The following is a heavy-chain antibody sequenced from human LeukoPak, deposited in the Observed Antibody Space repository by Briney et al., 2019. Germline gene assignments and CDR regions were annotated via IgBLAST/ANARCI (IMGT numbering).Heavy chain of an antibody. Sequence: ASVKVSCKASGFTFTGYYIHWVRQAPGQGLEWMGWINPNSGGTNYAQKFQGRVTMTRDTSISTAYMELSRLRSDDTAVYYCARVGVVPAAMDYWGQGTLVTVSS. CDR2: INPNSGGT. J-gene: IGHJ4*02. CDR3: ARVGVVPAAMDY. CDR1: GFTFTGYY. V-gene: IGHV1-2*02. D-gene: IGHD2-2*01.